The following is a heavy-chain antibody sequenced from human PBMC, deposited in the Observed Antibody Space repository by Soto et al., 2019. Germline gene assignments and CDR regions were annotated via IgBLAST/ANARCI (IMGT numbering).Heavy chain of an antibody. Sequence: SETLSLTCTVSGGSISSSIYYWGCIRQPPGKGLEWIGSIYYSGSTYYNPSLKSRVTISVDTSKNQFSLKLSSVTAADTAVYYCARSYYGSGYYYMDVWGKGTTVTVSS. V-gene: IGHV4-39*01. CDR1: GGSISSSIYY. J-gene: IGHJ6*03. D-gene: IGHD3-10*01. CDR2: IYYSGST. CDR3: ARSYYGSGYYYMDV.